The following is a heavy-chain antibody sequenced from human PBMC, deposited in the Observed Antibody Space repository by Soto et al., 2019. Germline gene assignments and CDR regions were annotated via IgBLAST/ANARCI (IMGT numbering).Heavy chain of an antibody. Sequence: EVQLVESGGGLVKPGGSLRLSCAASGFTFSNALMTWVRQAPGKRLEWVGRIKSKSEGATTDYAATVRGRFIISRDDSKNTLYLQMNSLKSEDTAVYYCTTGLTIFGVVIDPWGQGTLVAVSS. CDR1: GFTFSNAL. J-gene: IGHJ5*02. V-gene: IGHV3-15*01. CDR3: TTGLTIFGVVIDP. D-gene: IGHD3-3*01. CDR2: IKSKSEGATT.